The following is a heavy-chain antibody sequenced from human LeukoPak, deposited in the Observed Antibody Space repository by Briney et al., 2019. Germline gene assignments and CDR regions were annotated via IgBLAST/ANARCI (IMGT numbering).Heavy chain of an antibody. Sequence: GGSLRLSCSASGFTFSDYPMHWVRQAPGKGLEWVSGISRTGETTYSADSVKGRFTISRDNSKNTVYLEMSNLTDDDTAVYYCTKGGGTYYYGSETYSPDYYYGLDLWGQGTTVTVSS. V-gene: IGHV3-23*01. D-gene: IGHD3-10*01. CDR1: GFTFSDYP. CDR3: TKGGGTYYYGSETYSPDYYYGLDL. CDR2: ISRTGETT. J-gene: IGHJ6*02.